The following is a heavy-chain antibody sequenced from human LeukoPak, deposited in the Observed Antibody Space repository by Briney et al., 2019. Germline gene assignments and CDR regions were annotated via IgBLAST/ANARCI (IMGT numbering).Heavy chain of an antibody. CDR1: GFTFSSYA. CDR2: ISGSGGST. J-gene: IGHJ4*02. CDR3: AKDGVPNYYGSGSYLDY. D-gene: IGHD3-10*01. Sequence: SGGSLRLSCAASGFTFSSYAMSWVRQAPGKGLEWVSAISGSGGSTYYADSVKGRLTISTDNSKNTLYLQMNSLRGEDTAVYYCAKDGVPNYYGSGSYLDYWGQGTLVTVSS. V-gene: IGHV3-23*01.